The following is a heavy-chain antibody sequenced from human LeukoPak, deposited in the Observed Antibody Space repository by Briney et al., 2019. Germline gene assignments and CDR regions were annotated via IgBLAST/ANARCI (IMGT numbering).Heavy chain of an antibody. Sequence: PGGSLRLSCAASGFTFSSYAMHWVRQAPGKGLEYVSAISSNGDSTYYANSVRGRFTISRDNSKNTLYLQMGSLRAEDTAVYYCASSYGSNKNPFDYWGQGTLVTVSS. CDR1: GFTFSSYA. D-gene: IGHD4-23*01. V-gene: IGHV3-64*01. CDR3: ASSYGSNKNPFDY. J-gene: IGHJ4*02. CDR2: ISSNGDST.